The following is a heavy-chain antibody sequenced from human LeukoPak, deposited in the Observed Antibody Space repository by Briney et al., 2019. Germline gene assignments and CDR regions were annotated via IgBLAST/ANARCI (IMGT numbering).Heavy chain of an antibody. CDR2: IIPIFGTA. J-gene: IGHJ4*02. Sequence: ASVKVSCKASVGTFSSYAISWVRQAPGQGLEWMGGIIPIFGTANYAQKFQGRVTITADESTSTAYMELSSLRSEDTAVYYCARVYYYDSSGYYYLDYWGQGTLVTVSS. V-gene: IGHV1-69*13. CDR3: ARVYYYDSSGYYYLDY. CDR1: VGTFSSYA. D-gene: IGHD3-22*01.